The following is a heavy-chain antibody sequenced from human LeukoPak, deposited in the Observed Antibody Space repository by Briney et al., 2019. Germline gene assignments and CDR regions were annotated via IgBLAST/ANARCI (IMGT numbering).Heavy chain of an antibody. Sequence: GASVSVSCKASGGTFSSYAISWVRQAPGQGLEWMGWINTNTGNPTYAQGFTGRFVFSLDTSVSTAYLQISSLKAEDTAVYYCARDHIAAGYNWFDPWGQGTLVTVSS. CDR1: GGTFSSYA. D-gene: IGHD6-6*01. V-gene: IGHV7-4-1*02. CDR2: INTNTGNP. CDR3: ARDHIAAGYNWFDP. J-gene: IGHJ5*02.